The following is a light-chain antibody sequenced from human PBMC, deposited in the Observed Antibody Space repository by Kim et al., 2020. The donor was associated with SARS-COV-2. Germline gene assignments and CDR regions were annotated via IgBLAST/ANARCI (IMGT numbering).Light chain of an antibody. V-gene: IGKV3-20*01. CDR2: GTS. J-gene: IGKJ2*01. Sequence: EIVLTQSPGTLSLSPGERATLSCRASQSVSSSYLAWYQQKPGQAPRLLIYGTSSRATGIPDRFSASESGTDFTLTISRLEPEDFAVYYCQQYDRSLYTFGQGTKLEI. CDR1: QSVSSSY. CDR3: QQYDRSLYT.